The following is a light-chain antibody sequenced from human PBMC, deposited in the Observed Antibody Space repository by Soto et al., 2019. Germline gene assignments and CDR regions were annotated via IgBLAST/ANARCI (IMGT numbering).Light chain of an antibody. Sequence: EIVLTQSPGTLSLSPGERATLSCRASQSVSSSYLAWYQQKPGQAPRLLIYGASSRATGIPDRFSGSGSGTDFNLTISRLEPDDFAVDYCQQYGISPPEGPLTFGGGNKVEIK. V-gene: IGKV3-20*01. CDR1: QSVSSSY. J-gene: IGKJ4*01. CDR3: QQYGISPPEGPLT. CDR2: GAS.